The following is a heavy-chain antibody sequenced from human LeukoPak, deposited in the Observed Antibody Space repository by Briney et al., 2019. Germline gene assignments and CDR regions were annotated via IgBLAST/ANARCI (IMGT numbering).Heavy chain of an antibody. Sequence: GGSLRLSCAASGFTFSSYGMHWVRQTPGKGLEWVAFIQYDGSNEFYVDSVKGRFTISRDNSKSTLYLQMTSLRSEDTAVYYCARVPTAWSGYYPFDYWGQGTLVTVSS. V-gene: IGHV3-30*02. CDR2: IQYDGSNE. CDR3: ARVPTAWSGYYPFDY. J-gene: IGHJ4*02. D-gene: IGHD3-3*01. CDR1: GFTFSSYG.